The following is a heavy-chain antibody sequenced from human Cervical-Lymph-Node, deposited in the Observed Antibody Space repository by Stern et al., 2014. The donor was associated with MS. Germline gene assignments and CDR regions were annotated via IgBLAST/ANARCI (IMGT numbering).Heavy chain of an antibody. J-gene: IGHJ4*02. D-gene: IGHD3-16*02. CDR3: ARGGHYDYAWGSYPHFDY. Sequence: QLQLQESGPGLVKPSQTLSLTCTVSGGSISSGGHYWSWIRQHPGKGLEWIGYIYYTGSPYYNPSLQSRVAISVDTSKSQFSLTLSSVTAADTAVYYCARGGHYDYAWGSYPHFDYWGQGTLVTVSS. CDR2: IYYTGSP. V-gene: IGHV4-31*03. CDR1: GGSISSGGHY.